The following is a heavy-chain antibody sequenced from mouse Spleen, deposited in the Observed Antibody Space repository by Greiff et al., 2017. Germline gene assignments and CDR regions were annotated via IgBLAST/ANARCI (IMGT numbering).Heavy chain of an antibody. D-gene: IGHD1-1*01. V-gene: IGHV1-85*01. J-gene: IGHJ2*01. CDR3: AREGITTVVAPFDY. CDR1: GYTFTSYD. Sequence: VQLQQSGPELVKPGASVKLSCKASGYTFTSYDINWVKQRPGQGLEWIGWIYPRDGSTKYNEKFKGKATLTVDTSSSTAYMELHSLTSEDSAVYFCAREGITTVVAPFDYWGQGTTLTVSS. CDR2: IYPRDGST.